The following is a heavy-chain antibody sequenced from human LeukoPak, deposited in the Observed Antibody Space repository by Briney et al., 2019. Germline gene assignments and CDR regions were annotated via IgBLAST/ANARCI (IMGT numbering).Heavy chain of an antibody. CDR2: IWYDGSNK. J-gene: IGHJ6*03. CDR1: GFTFSSYG. CDR3: ARERGYYMDV. V-gene: IGHV3-33*01. Sequence: GRSLRLSCAASGFTFSSYGMHWVRQAPGKRLEWVAVIWYDGSNKYYADSVKGRFTISRDNSKNTLYLQMNSLRAEDTAVYYCARERGYYMDVWGKGTTVTVSS.